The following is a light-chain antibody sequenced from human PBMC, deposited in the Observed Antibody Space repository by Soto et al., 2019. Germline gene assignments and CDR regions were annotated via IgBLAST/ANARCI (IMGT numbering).Light chain of an antibody. CDR1: SSDVGGYNY. CDR3: SSYTSSSSDYV. J-gene: IGLJ1*01. Sequence: QSALTQPASVSGSPGQSITISCTGTSSDVGGYNYVSWYQQHPGKAPKLMIYEVSNRPSGVSNRFSGSKSGNKSSLTISWLQAEDEADYYCSSYTSSSSDYVFGTGTKLTVL. V-gene: IGLV2-14*01. CDR2: EVS.